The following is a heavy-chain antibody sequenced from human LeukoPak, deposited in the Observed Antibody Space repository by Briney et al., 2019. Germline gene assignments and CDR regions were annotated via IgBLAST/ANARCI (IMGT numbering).Heavy chain of an antibody. Sequence: GGSLRLSCAASGFTLSTYWMSWVRQAPGKGLEWLANIKQDGSEKYYVDSVKGRFTISRDNVENSLDLQMNSLRVEDTAVYYCAKLPVAGLYFDYWGQGTLVTVSS. D-gene: IGHD6-19*01. CDR1: GFTLSTYW. V-gene: IGHV3-7*01. J-gene: IGHJ4*02. CDR3: AKLPVAGLYFDY. CDR2: IKQDGSEK.